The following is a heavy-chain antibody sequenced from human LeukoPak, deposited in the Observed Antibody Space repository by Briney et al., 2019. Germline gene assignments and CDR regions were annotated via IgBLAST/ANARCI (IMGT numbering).Heavy chain of an antibody. CDR3: VRVGEYYDFWSGFLPDYYFDY. Sequence: PSETLSLTCTVSGGSISSSSYYWGWIRQPPGKGLEWIGSIYYSGSTYYNPSLKSRVTISVDTSKNQFSLKLSSVTAADTAVYYCVRVGEYYDFWSGFLPDYYFDYWGQGTLVTVSS. V-gene: IGHV4-39*07. D-gene: IGHD3-3*01. J-gene: IGHJ4*02. CDR2: IYYSGST. CDR1: GGSISSSSYY.